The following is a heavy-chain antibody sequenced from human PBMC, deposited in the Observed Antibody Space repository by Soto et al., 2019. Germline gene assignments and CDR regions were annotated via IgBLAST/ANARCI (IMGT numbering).Heavy chain of an antibody. CDR3: AREQPLGHSSSRKNWFDP. CDR1: GGSFSGYY. V-gene: IGHV4-34*01. Sequence: PSETLSLTCAVYGGSFSGYYWSWIRQPPGKGLEWIGEINHSGSTNYNPSLKSRVTISVDTSKNQFSLKLSSVTAADTAVYYCAREQPLGHSSSRKNWFDPWGQGTLVTVSS. J-gene: IGHJ5*02. D-gene: IGHD6-6*01. CDR2: INHSGST.